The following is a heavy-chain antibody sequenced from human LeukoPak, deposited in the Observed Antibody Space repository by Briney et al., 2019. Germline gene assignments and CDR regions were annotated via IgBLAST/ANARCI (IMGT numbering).Heavy chain of an antibody. CDR2: INSDGSGT. V-gene: IGHV3-74*01. J-gene: IGHJ4*02. D-gene: IGHD2-15*01. CDR1: GFTFSSYW. CDR3: AKTLGYCSGGSCYSGVIDY. Sequence: GGSLRLSCAASGFTFSSYWMRWVRQAPGRGLVWASRINSDGSGTSYADSVRGRFTISRDNAKNSLYLQMNSLRAEDTAVYYCAKTLGYCSGGSCYSGVIDYWGQGTLVTVSS.